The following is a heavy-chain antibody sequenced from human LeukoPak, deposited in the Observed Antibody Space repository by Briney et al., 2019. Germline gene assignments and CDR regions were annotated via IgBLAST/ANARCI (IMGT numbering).Heavy chain of an antibody. CDR1: GYTFTGYY. Sequence: ASVTVSCRASGYTFTGYYMHWVRQAPGQGLEWMGWINPKSGDTKYAQKFQGRVTMTRDTSITTFYMDLSSLRSDDTAVYYCARDPGRPGRYWYFDLWGRGTLVAVSS. CDR2: INPKSGDT. V-gene: IGHV1-2*02. D-gene: IGHD1-26*01. CDR3: ARDPGRPGRYWYFDL. J-gene: IGHJ2*01.